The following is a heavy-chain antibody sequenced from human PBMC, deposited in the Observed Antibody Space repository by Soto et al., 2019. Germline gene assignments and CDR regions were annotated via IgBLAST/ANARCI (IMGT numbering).Heavy chain of an antibody. V-gene: IGHV1-24*01. Sequence: QVQLVQSGAEVKKPGASVKVSCKVSGYTLTELSMHWVRQAPGKGLEWMGGFDPEDGETIYAQKFQGRVTMTEDTSTDTAYMELSSLRSEDTAVYYCASQVEMATINIAGDYYFDYWGQGTLVTVSS. CDR3: ASQVEMATINIAGDYYFDY. D-gene: IGHD5-12*01. CDR2: FDPEDGET. J-gene: IGHJ4*02. CDR1: GYTLTELS.